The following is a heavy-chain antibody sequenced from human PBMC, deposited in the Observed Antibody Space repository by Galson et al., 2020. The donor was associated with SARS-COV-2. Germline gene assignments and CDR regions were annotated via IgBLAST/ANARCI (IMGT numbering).Heavy chain of an antibody. CDR1: CYIFTSCG. CDR3: ARDLRPRNFDS. CDR2: ISTYNGNT. D-gene: IGHD3-10*01. J-gene: IGHJ4*02. Sequence: GESLKISCKASCYIFTSCGITWVRQAPGQGLEWMGWISTYNGNTNYAQKFQGRVTMTTDTSTSTVYMELRSLRSDDTAVYYCARDLRPRNFDSWGQGTLVTVSS. V-gene: IGHV1-18*04.